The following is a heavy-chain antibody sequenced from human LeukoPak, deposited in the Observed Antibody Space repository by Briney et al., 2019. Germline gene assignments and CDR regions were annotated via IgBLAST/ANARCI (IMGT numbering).Heavy chain of an antibody. CDR1: GFTLSSFE. Sequence: GGSLRFSCAASGFTLSSFEMNWVRQAPGKGLEWVSYISSGSAIWYADSVKGRFTISRDSAKNSLYLQMNSLRAEDTAVYYCARSFFGVVPSFDYWGQGTLVTVSP. D-gene: IGHD3-3*01. CDR2: ISSGSAI. CDR3: ARSFFGVVPSFDY. J-gene: IGHJ4*02. V-gene: IGHV3-48*03.